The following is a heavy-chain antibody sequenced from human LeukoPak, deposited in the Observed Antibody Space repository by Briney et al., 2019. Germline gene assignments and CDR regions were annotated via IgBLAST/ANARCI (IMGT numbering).Heavy chain of an antibody. CDR2: IYPGDSDT. Sequence: RHGESLKISCKGSGYSFTSYWIDWVRQMPGKGLEWMGIIYPGDSDTRYSPSFQGQVTISADKSISTAYLQWSSLKASDTAMYYCARPRIAAAGHDAFDIWGQGTMVTVSS. D-gene: IGHD6-13*01. CDR1: GYSFTSYW. CDR3: ARPRIAAAGHDAFDI. J-gene: IGHJ3*02. V-gene: IGHV5-51*01.